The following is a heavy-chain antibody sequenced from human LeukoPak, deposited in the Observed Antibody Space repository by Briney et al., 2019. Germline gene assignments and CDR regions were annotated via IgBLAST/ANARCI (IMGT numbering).Heavy chain of an antibody. CDR3: ATTVRYDAFDI. CDR1: GGSISSYY. Sequence: PSETLSLTCTVSGGSISSYYWSWIRQPPGKGLEWIGYIYYNGSTNYNPSLKSRVTISVDTSKNQFSLKLSSVTAADTAVYYCATTVRYDAFDIWGQGTMVTVSS. D-gene: IGHD4-17*01. V-gene: IGHV4-59*01. J-gene: IGHJ3*02. CDR2: IYYNGST.